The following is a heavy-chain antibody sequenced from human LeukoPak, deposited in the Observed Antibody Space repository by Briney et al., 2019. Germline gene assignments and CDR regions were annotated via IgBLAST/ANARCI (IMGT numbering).Heavy chain of an antibody. CDR1: GFIFSNYW. J-gene: IGHJ4*02. CDR3: AKAFGTNGYYQLPIDF. V-gene: IGHV3-74*01. CDR2: INSDGSVT. Sequence: GGSLRLSCAASGFIFSNYWMYWVRQAPGKGLVWVSRINSDGSVTAYADAVKGRFTISRDNAKNTLYLQLNNLRAEDTALYYCAKAFGTNGYYQLPIDFWGQGTLVTVSA. D-gene: IGHD3-22*01.